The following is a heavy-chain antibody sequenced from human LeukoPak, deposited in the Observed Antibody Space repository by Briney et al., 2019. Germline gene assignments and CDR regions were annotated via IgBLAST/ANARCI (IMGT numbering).Heavy chain of an antibody. J-gene: IGHJ4*02. V-gene: IGHV3-30*04. D-gene: IGHD6-19*01. CDR1: GFIFSRHA. CDR3: ARNSGYSSGWYPNFDY. CDR2: ISYDGSNK. Sequence: LRLSCTASGFIFSRHAMHWVRQAPGKGLEWVAFISYDGSNKYYTDSLKGRFTISRENSENTLYLQINSLRPEDTSLYYCARNSGYSSGWYPNFDYWGQGTLVTVSS.